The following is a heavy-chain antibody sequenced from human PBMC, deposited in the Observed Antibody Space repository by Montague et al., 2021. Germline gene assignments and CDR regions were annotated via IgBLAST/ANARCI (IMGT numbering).Heavy chain of an antibody. V-gene: IGHV4-38-2*02. D-gene: IGHD7-27*01. Sequence: SETLSLTCTVSRSSINSDYYWGWIRQPPEKGLEWIGYIYNSGTTYYTPSLNSRVTISADTSMNQFSLILRSVTAADTAVYFCARRLGIRAPFDYWGQGTLVTVSS. J-gene: IGHJ4*02. CDR1: RSSINSDYY. CDR3: ARRLGIRAPFDY. CDR2: IYNSGTT.